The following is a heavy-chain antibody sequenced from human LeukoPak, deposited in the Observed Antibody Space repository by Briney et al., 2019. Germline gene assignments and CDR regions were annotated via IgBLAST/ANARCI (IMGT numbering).Heavy chain of an antibody. D-gene: IGHD4-23*01. CDR2: IYYSGST. Sequence: SETLSLTCTVSGGSISSSSYYWGWIRQPPGKGLEWIGSIYYSGSTYYNPSLKSRVTISIDTSKSQFSLKLSSVTAADTAVYYCARDLVADGGNSLNDAFDIWGQGTMVTVSS. CDR1: GGSISSSSYY. J-gene: IGHJ3*02. CDR3: ARDLVADGGNSLNDAFDI. V-gene: IGHV4-39*07.